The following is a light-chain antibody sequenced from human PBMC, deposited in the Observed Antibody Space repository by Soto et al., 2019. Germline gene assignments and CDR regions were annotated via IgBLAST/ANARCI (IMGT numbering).Light chain of an antibody. CDR3: QTWGTGIRV. CDR1: SGHSNYA. J-gene: IGLJ3*02. CDR2: VNNDGSH. Sequence: QSVLTQSPSASASLGASVKLTCTLSSGHSNYAIAWHQQQPEKGPRFLMKVNNDGSHNKGDGIPDRFSGSSSGAERYLTISSLQYEDEADYYCQTWGTGIRVFGGGTKLTVL. V-gene: IGLV4-69*01.